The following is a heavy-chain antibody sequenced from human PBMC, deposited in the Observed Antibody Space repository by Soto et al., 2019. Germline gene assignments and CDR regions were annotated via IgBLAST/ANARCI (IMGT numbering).Heavy chain of an antibody. D-gene: IGHD3-10*01. J-gene: IGHJ4*02. CDR2: ISADNGNT. V-gene: IGHV1-18*01. CDR3: ARRGVLPDY. CDR1: GYTFTNYG. Sequence: ASVKVSCKTSGYTFTNYGISWVRQAPGQGLEWMGWISADNGNTNYARNLQGRVTMTTDTSTGTSYMVRRSLTSDDTAVYYCARRGVLPDYWGQGTLVTVSS.